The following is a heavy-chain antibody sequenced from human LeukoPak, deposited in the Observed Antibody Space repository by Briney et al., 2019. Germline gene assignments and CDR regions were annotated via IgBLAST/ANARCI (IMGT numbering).Heavy chain of an antibody. CDR2: ISNNGGYT. J-gene: IGHJ4*02. Sequence: GGSLRLSCAASGFTFSSSAMSWVRQAPGKGLEWDSAISNNGGYTYYADSVQGRFTISRDNSKSTLCLQMNSLRAEDTAVYYCAKQLGYCSDGSCYFPYWGQGTLVTISS. D-gene: IGHD2-15*01. V-gene: IGHV3-23*01. CDR3: AKQLGYCSDGSCYFPY. CDR1: GFTFSSSA.